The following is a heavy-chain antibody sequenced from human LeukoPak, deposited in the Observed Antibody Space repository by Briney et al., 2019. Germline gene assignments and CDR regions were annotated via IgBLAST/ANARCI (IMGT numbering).Heavy chain of an antibody. J-gene: IGHJ4*02. CDR2: ISGGGGST. CDR3: AKGGKWDVTPFDY. V-gene: IGHV3-23*01. CDR1: GFTFTSYS. Sequence: GGSLRLSCAASGFTFTSYSMNWVRQAPGKELEWVPTISGGGGSTYYADSVKGRFTISRDNSKNTLYLQVNSLRAEDTAVYYCAKGGKWDVTPFDYWGQGTLVTVSS. D-gene: IGHD1-26*01.